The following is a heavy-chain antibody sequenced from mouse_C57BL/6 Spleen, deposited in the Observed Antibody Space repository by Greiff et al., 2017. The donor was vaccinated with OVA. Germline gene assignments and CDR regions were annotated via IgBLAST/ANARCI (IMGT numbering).Heavy chain of an antibody. D-gene: IGHD2-2*01. Sequence: EVNVVESEGGLVQPGSSMKLSCTASGFTFSDYYMAWVRQVPEKGLEWVANINYDGSSTYYLDSLKSRFIISRDNAKNILYLQMSSLKSEDTATYYCARDGFDAMDYWGQGTSVTVSS. CDR3: ARDGFDAMDY. J-gene: IGHJ4*01. CDR1: GFTFSDYY. CDR2: INYDGSST. V-gene: IGHV5-16*01.